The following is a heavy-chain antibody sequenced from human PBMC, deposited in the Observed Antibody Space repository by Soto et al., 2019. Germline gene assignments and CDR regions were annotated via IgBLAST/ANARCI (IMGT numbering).Heavy chain of an antibody. Sequence: EVQLLESGGGLVQAGGSLRLSCAASGFFFSSYGMNWVRQAPGKGLEWVSGISDSGGSTYYADSVKGRFTVSRDNSKDTLYLQVSSLRAEDTPVYYCAKSGAIPLYYMDVWGKGTTVTVYS. CDR1: GFFFSSYG. D-gene: IGHD3-10*01. CDR3: AKSGAIPLYYMDV. J-gene: IGHJ6*03. V-gene: IGHV3-23*01. CDR2: ISDSGGST.